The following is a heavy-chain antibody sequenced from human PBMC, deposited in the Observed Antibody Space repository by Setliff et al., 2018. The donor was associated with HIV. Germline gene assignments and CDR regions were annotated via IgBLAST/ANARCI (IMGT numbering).Heavy chain of an antibody. J-gene: IGHJ3*01. V-gene: IGHV4-34*01. Sequence: SETLSLTCAVYGGSFSGWYWTWIRLIPGKGLQWIGEIEYGGSTTYNPSLESRLTISVETSKTQFSLKLSDVTVADTGIYYCARGPARRYRFSTVYGLWGPGTRVTVSS. CDR2: IEYGGST. CDR3: ARGPARRYRFSTVYGL. D-gene: IGHD2-2*01. CDR1: GGSFSGWY.